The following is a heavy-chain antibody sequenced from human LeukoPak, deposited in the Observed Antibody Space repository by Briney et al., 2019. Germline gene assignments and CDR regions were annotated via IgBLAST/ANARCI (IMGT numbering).Heavy chain of an antibody. D-gene: IGHD3-22*01. Sequence: GGSLRLSCAASGLTVSSNYMSWVRQAPGKGLEWVSYISSSSSTIYYADSVKGRFTISRDNAKNALYLQMNSLRDEDTAVYYCARPYYDSGDYSLDYWGQGTLVTVSS. CDR1: GLTVSSNY. CDR3: ARPYYDSGDYSLDY. J-gene: IGHJ4*02. CDR2: ISSSSSTI. V-gene: IGHV3-48*02.